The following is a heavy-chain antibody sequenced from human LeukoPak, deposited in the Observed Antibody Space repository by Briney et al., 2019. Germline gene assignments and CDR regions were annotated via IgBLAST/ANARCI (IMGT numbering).Heavy chain of an antibody. CDR2: INPNSGGT. CDR3: ARALMIRGVIITFKQYYFDY. CDR1: GYTFTGYY. J-gene: IGHJ4*02. Sequence: GPVKVSCKASGYTFTGYYMHWVRQAPGQGLEWMGWINPNSGGTNYAQKFQGRVTMTRDTSISTAYMELSSLRSEDTAVYYCARALMIRGVIITFKQYYFDYWGQGTLVTVSS. D-gene: IGHD3-10*01. V-gene: IGHV1-2*02.